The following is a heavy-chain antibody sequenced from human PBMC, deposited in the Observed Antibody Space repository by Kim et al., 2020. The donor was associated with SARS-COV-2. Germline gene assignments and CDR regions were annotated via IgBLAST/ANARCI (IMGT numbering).Heavy chain of an antibody. D-gene: IGHD6-19*01. J-gene: IGHJ6*03. CDR2: INHSGST. CDR3: ARGTRQWLVRGPYYYYMDV. Sequence: SETLSLTCAVYGGSFSGYYWSWIRQPPGKGLEWIGKINHSGSTNYNPSLKSRVTISVDTSKNQFSLKLSSVTAADTAVYYCARGTRQWLVRGPYYYYMDVWGKGTTHTVSS. V-gene: IGHV4-34*01. CDR1: GGSFSGYY.